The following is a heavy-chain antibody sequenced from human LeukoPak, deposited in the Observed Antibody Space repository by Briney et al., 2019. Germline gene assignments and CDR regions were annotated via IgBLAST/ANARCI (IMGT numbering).Heavy chain of an antibody. V-gene: IGHV3-23*01. Sequence: GGSLRLSCAASGFTLSSYAMTWVRQAPGRGLEWVSSVDGGGGGTYYADSVKGRFTISRDNPKDTLYLQMNGLRAEDTAVYFCAKQSAGSAAWYSLHYDFWGQGTLVTVSS. CDR1: GFTLSSYA. CDR3: AKQSAGSAAWYSLHYDF. J-gene: IGHJ4*02. D-gene: IGHD6-13*01. CDR2: VDGGGGGT.